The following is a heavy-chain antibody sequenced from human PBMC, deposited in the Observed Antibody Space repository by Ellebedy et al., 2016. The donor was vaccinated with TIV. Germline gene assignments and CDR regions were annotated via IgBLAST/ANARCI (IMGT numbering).Heavy chain of an antibody. D-gene: IGHD6-19*01. Sequence: GESLKISXAASGFTFSSYAMSWVRQAPGKGLEWVSAISGSGGSTYYADSVKGRFTISRDNSKNTLYLQMNSLRAEDTAVYYCAKDGVAGNPHTGLPGLVEAWLGTDYWGQGTLVTVSS. CDR2: ISGSGGST. CDR3: AKDGVAGNPHTGLPGLVEAWLGTDY. CDR1: GFTFSSYA. J-gene: IGHJ4*02. V-gene: IGHV3-23*01.